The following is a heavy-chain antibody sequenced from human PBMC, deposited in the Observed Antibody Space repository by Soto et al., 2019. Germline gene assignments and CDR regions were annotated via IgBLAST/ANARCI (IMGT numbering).Heavy chain of an antibody. D-gene: IGHD3-10*01. Sequence: QVQLVQSGAEVKKPGSSVKVSCKASGGTFSSYTISWVRQAPGQGLEWMGRIIPILGIANYAQKFQGRVTITADKSTSTAYMELSSLRSEDTAVYYCARAGFPTYYALFDYWGQGTLVTVSS. V-gene: IGHV1-69*02. J-gene: IGHJ4*02. CDR1: GGTFSSYT. CDR2: IIPILGIA. CDR3: ARAGFPTYYALFDY.